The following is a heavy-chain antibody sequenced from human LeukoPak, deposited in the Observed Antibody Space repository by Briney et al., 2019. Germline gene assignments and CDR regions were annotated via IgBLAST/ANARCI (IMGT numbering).Heavy chain of an antibody. CDR2: IPDNGAKT. Sequence: GGSLRLSCAASGFTFSTYTMTWVRQAPGKALVWGAGIPDNGAKTYYGDSVKGRFTISRDNSKNTVTLQMNSLRAEDTAVYYCAKYCVTPTCYDRMFDFWGQGALVTVSS. CDR3: AKYCVTPTCYDRMFDF. CDR1: GFTFSTYT. J-gene: IGHJ4*02. D-gene: IGHD3-22*01. V-gene: IGHV3-23*01.